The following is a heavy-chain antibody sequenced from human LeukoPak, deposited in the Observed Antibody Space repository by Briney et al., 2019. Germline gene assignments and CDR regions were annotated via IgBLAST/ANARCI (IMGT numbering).Heavy chain of an antibody. CDR2: IYYSGST. D-gene: IGHD4-17*01. CDR3: ARTRVTTTLDY. CDR1: GGSISSYY. J-gene: IGHJ4*02. Sequence: PSETLSLTCTVSGGSISSYYWSWIRQPPGKGLEWIGYIYYSGSTNYNPSLKSRVTISVDTSKNQFSLKLSSVTAADTAVYYCARTRVTTTLDYWGQGTLVTVSS. V-gene: IGHV4-59*01.